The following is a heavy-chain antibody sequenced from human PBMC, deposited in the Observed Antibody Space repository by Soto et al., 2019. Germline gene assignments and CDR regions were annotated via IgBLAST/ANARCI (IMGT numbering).Heavy chain of an antibody. D-gene: IGHD6-19*01. CDR2: ISSSSSYI. Sequence: GGSLRLSCAASGFTFSSYSMNWVRQAPGKGLEWVSSISSSSSYIYYADPVKGRFTISRDNAKNSLYLQMNSLRAEDTAVYYSARDLPVPGYSSGWSWDFDYWGQGTLVTVSS. J-gene: IGHJ4*02. CDR3: ARDLPVPGYSSGWSWDFDY. V-gene: IGHV3-21*01. CDR1: GFTFSSYS.